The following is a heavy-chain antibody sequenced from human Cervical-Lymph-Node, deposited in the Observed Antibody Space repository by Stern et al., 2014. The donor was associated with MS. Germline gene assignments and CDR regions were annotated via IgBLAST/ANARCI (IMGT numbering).Heavy chain of an antibody. CDR1: GGSISSYY. Sequence: QVQLQESGPGLVKPSETLSLTCTVSGGSISSYYWSWIRQPPGKGLEWIGYIYYSGSTNYNPSLKSRVTISVDTSKNQFSLKLSSVTAADTAVYYCALGEQQLDYWGQGTLVTVSS. D-gene: IGHD6-13*01. V-gene: IGHV4-59*01. J-gene: IGHJ4*02. CDR2: IYYSGST. CDR3: ALGEQQLDY.